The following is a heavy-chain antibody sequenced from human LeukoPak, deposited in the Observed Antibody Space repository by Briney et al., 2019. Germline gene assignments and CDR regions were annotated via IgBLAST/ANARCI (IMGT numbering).Heavy chain of an antibody. CDR3: VRGAYGLELKASFDP. D-gene: IGHD3-10*01. CDR1: GGSISTVSYY. Sequence: SETLSLTCTVSGGSISTVSYYWSWIRQPAGKGLEWIGHIYSSGSTKYNPSLKSRVTMSVDTSKNQFSLKLSSVTAADTAVYYCVRGAYGLELKASFDPWGQGTLVTVSS. CDR2: IYSSGST. J-gene: IGHJ5*02. V-gene: IGHV4-61*09.